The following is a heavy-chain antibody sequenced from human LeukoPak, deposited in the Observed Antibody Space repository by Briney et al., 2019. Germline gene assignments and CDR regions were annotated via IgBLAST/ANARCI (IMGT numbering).Heavy chain of an antibody. CDR3: AKEVRTSGRAGIFGY. V-gene: IGHV3-30*04. CDR1: TFTFSDSV. Sequence: GGSLRLSCVASTFTFSDSVMHWVRQAPGKGLEWVSAISIDGNGKFYADSVRVRITISRDNSKKTLYLEMNSLSAEDTAVYYCAKEVRTSGRAGIFGYWGQGTLVTVSS. CDR2: ISIDGNGK. D-gene: IGHD2-2*01. J-gene: IGHJ4*02.